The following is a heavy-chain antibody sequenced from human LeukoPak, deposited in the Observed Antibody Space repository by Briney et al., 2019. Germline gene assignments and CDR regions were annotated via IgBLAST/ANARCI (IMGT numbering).Heavy chain of an antibody. J-gene: IGHJ4*02. CDR2: VSGDGSIT. D-gene: IGHD3-16*01. Sequence: PGGSLRLSCAASGFTYSSNWMHWVRQAPGKGLVWVSHVSGDGSITYYADSVKGRYTMSRDNAKNTLYLQINSLRVEDTAVYYCARQNYGNPDYWGQGTLVTVSS. V-gene: IGHV3-74*01. CDR1: GFTYSSNW. CDR3: ARQNYGNPDY.